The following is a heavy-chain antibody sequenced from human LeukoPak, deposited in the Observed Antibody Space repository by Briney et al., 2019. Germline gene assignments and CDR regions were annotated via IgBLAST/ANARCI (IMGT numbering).Heavy chain of an antibody. D-gene: IGHD2-2*01. Sequence: PSETLSLTCTVSGGSISSSSYYWGWIRQPPGKGLEWIGSIYYSGSTYYNPSLKSRVTISVDTSKNQFTLKLSSVTAADTAVYYCARHQIVVVPAAMANWFDPWGQGTLVTVSS. CDR2: IYYSGST. CDR1: GGSISSSSYY. J-gene: IGHJ5*02. CDR3: ARHQIVVVPAAMANWFDP. V-gene: IGHV4-39*01.